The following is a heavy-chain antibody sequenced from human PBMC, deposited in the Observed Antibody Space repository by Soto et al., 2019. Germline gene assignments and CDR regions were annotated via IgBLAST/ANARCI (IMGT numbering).Heavy chain of an antibody. CDR3: AKDTPRAYDILTARSYYYYGMDV. D-gene: IGHD3-9*01. CDR2: ISWDGGST. Sequence: PGGSLRLSCAASGFTFDDYTMHWVRQAPGKGLEWVSLISWDGGSTYYADSVKGRFTISRDNSKNSLYLQMNSLRTEDTALYYCAKDTPRAYDILTARSYYYYGMDVWGQGTTVTVSS. V-gene: IGHV3-43*01. J-gene: IGHJ6*02. CDR1: GFTFDDYT.